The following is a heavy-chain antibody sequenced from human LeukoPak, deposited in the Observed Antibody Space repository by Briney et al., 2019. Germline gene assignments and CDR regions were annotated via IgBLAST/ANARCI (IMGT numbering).Heavy chain of an antibody. CDR1: GYSFTSYW. J-gene: IGHJ4*02. Sequence: GESLKISCKGSGYSFTSYWIGWVRQMPGKGLEWMGIIYPGDSDTRYSPSFQGQVTISADKSISTAYLQWSSLKASDTAMYYCARRGYCSGGSCYYFDYWGQGTLVTVSS. CDR2: IYPGDSDT. V-gene: IGHV5-51*01. CDR3: ARRGYCSGGSCYYFDY. D-gene: IGHD2-15*01.